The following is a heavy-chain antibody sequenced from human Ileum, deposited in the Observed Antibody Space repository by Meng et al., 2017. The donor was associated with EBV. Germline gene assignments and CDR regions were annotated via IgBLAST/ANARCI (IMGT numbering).Heavy chain of an antibody. V-gene: IGHV3-33*01. CDR2: IWYDGGNK. D-gene: IGHD6-6*01. CDR3: ARDPYDDSRSAFDY. CDR1: GYTFGRYA. Sequence: QVQLVESGXGVVQPXTSLRLXXXASGYTFGRYAMDWVRQAPGKGLEWVAVIWYDGGNKYYADSVKGRFTISRDNSNNTVYLQMNSLRAEDTAVYYCARDPYDDSRSAFDYWGQGTLCTVSS. J-gene: IGHJ4*02.